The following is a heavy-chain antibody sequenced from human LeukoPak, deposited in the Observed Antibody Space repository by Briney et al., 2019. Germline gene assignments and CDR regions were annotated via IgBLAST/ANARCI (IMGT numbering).Heavy chain of an antibody. CDR3: SKVGASNYYYYYYMDV. Sequence: ASETLSLTCTVSGGSISSSSYYGGWIRQPPGKGLEWIGSIYYSGSTYYNPSLKSRVTISVDTSKNQLSLKLSSVTAADTAVYYCSKVGASNYYYYYYMDVWGKGTTVTISS. CDR1: GGSISSSSYY. V-gene: IGHV4-39*07. CDR2: IYYSGST. D-gene: IGHD3-16*01. J-gene: IGHJ6*03.